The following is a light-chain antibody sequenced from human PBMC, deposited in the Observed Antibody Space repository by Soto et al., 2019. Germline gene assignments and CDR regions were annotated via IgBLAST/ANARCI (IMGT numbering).Light chain of an antibody. CDR1: QSVKSN. Sequence: IMMTQSPASLSVSPGERATLSCRASQSVKSNLAWYQQKPGQAPRLLIYGASTRATGIPARFSGSGSGTEFTLTISNLQSEDFAVYYCQHYNHWLWTFGQGTKVDIK. V-gene: IGKV3-15*01. CDR2: GAS. CDR3: QHYNHWLWT. J-gene: IGKJ1*01.